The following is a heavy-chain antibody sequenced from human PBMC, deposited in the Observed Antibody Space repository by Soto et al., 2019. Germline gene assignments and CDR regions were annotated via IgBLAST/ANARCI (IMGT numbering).Heavy chain of an antibody. CDR3: ARDKYRRHYYYGMDV. CDR2: INHSGSA. J-gene: IGHJ6*02. D-gene: IGHD3-16*02. CDR1: GGSFSGYY. Sequence: SETLSLTCAVYGGSFSGYYWSWIRQPPGKGLEWIGEINHSGSANYNPSLKSRVTISVDTSKNQFSLKLSSVTAADTAVYYCARDKYRRHYYYGMDVWGQGTTVTVSS. V-gene: IGHV4-34*01.